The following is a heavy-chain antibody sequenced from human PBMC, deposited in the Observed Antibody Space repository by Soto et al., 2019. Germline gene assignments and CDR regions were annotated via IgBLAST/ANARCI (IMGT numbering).Heavy chain of an antibody. D-gene: IGHD2-15*01. CDR1: SGSISSSNYY. Sequence: QLQLQESGPGLVEPSETLSLTCTVSSGSISSSNYYWGWIRQPPGKELEWIGSISDSGTTYYNPSLKSRVTMSVDTSKNQFSLSLSLVTAADTAVYYCATFGRVPGRGYCSGGTCITVYWGQGSLVTVS. CDR2: ISDSGTT. J-gene: IGHJ4*02. CDR3: ATFGRVPGRGYCSGGTCITVY. V-gene: IGHV4-39*01.